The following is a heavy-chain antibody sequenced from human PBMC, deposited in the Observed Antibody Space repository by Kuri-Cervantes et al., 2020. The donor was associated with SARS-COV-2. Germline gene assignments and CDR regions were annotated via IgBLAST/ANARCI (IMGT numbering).Heavy chain of an antibody. CDR3: SRDQVSAAGTANY. CDR2: ISSSSSYI. D-gene: IGHD6-13*01. CDR1: GFTFSSYS. V-gene: IGHV3-21*04. Sequence: GESLKISCAASGFTFSSYSMNWVRQAPGKGLEWVSSISSSSSYIYYADSVKGRFTISRDNAKNSLYLQMNSLRVDDTAVYYCSRDQVSAAGTANYWGQGALVTVSS. J-gene: IGHJ4*02.